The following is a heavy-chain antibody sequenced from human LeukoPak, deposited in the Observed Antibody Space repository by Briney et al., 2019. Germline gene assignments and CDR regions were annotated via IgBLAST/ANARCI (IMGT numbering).Heavy chain of an antibody. CDR3: ARVRVGGRMGFFFDY. V-gene: IGHV1-69*13. CDR2: IIPIFGTA. CDR1: GGTFSSYA. D-gene: IGHD2-8*01. J-gene: IGHJ4*02. Sequence: SVKVSCKSSGGTFSSYAIIWVRQAPGQGLEWMGGIIPIFGTANYAQKFQGRVTITADESTSTAYMELSSLRSEDTAVYYCARVRVGGRMGFFFDYWGQGTLVTVSS.